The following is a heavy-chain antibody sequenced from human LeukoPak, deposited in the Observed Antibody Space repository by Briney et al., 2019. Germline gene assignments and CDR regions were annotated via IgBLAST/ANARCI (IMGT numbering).Heavy chain of an antibody. CDR2: IDRSGTYI. J-gene: IGHJ6*02. CDR1: GFTFSRYS. D-gene: IGHD1-14*01. V-gene: IGHV3-21*01. CDR3: ARGQVCSDNPYCDGMDV. Sequence: GGSLRLSCAASGFTFSRYSTNWVRQAPGKGLEWVSSIDRSGTYIYYADSVKGRFTMSRDNAKNSLYLQMTSLRAEDTAVYYGARGQVCSDNPYCDGMDVWGQGTTVTV.